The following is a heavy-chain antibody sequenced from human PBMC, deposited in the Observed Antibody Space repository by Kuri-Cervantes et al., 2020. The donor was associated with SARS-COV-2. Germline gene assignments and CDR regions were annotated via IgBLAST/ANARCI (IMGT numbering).Heavy chain of an antibody. V-gene: IGHV1-46*01. CDR2: INPSGGST. Sequence: GESLKISCQASRYTFTMYSVHWVRQAPGQGLEWMGVINPSGGSTSYAQKFQDRITIIMDTSTSTAYMELSSLRSEDTAVYYCARDFSDYDSTGSHYWGQGTLVTVSS. CDR1: RYTFTMYS. CDR3: ARDFSDYDSTGSHY. D-gene: IGHD3-22*01. J-gene: IGHJ4*02.